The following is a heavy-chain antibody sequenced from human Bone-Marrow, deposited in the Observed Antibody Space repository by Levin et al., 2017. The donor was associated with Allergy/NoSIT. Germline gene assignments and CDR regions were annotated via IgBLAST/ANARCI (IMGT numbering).Heavy chain of an antibody. V-gene: IGHV3-23*01. J-gene: IGHJ5*01. Sequence: GESLKISCAASEFSFGGYAMNWVRQAPGKGLEWVSAISGSGATAFYADSVRGRFTISRDNSKETVYLQMNSLRADDTAVYYCAKASKGYNSGWFDSWGQGTLVTVSS. D-gene: IGHD6-19*01. CDR1: EFSFGGYA. CDR3: AKASKGYNSGWFDS. CDR2: ISGSGATA.